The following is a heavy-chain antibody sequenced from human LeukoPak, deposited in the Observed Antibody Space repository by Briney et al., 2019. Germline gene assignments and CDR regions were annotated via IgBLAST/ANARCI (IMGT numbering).Heavy chain of an antibody. CDR3: ARQEPCSSGWYQHYYYYGMDV. J-gene: IGHJ6*02. CDR2: IYYSGST. V-gene: IGHV4-59*08. Sequence: SETLSLTCTVSGGSISSYYWSWIRQPPGKGLEWIGYIYYSGSTNYNPSLKSRVTISVDTSKNQFSLKLSSVTAADTAVYYCARQEPCSSGWYQHYYYYGMDVWGQGTTVTVSS. D-gene: IGHD6-19*01. CDR1: GGSISSYY.